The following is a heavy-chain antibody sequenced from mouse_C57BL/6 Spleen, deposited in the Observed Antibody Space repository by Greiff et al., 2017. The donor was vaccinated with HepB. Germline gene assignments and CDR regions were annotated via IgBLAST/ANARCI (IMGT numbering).Heavy chain of an antibody. J-gene: IGHJ1*03. V-gene: IGHV5-17*01. CDR2: ISSGSSTI. CDR3: ARELRDWYFDV. D-gene: IGHD4-1*01. Sequence: EVKLVESGGGLVKPGGSLKLSCAASGFTFSDYGMHWVRQAPEKGLEWVAYISSGSSTIYYADTVKGRFTISRDNAKNTLFLQMTSLRSEDTAMYYCARELRDWYFDVWGTGTTVTVSS. CDR1: GFTFSDYG.